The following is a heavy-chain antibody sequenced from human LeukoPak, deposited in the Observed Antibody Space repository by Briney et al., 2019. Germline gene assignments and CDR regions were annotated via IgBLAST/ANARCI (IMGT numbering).Heavy chain of an antibody. V-gene: IGHV4-59*01. CDR2: IYNSGNT. J-gene: IGHJ4*02. CDR1: GGSISSYY. Sequence: PSETLSLTCTVSGGSISSYYWSWIRQSPGKGLEWIGYIYNSGNTNYNPSLKSRATISVDTSKNQFSPKLSSVTAADTAVYYCARGSYYFDYWGQGTLVTVSS. CDR3: ARGSYYFDY. D-gene: IGHD6-6*01.